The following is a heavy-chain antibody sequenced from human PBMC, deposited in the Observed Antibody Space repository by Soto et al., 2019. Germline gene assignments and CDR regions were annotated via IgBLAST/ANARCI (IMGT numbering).Heavy chain of an antibody. CDR3: ANGNGLRFLEWPYYYYYMDV. Sequence: PGGSLRLSCAASGFTFSSYAMSWVRQAPGKGLEWVSAFSGSGGSTYYADSVKGRFTISRDNSKNTLYLQMNSLRAEDTAVYYCANGNGLRFLEWPYYYYYMDVWGKGTTVTVSS. CDR1: GFTFSSYA. J-gene: IGHJ6*03. CDR2: FSGSGGST. D-gene: IGHD3-3*01. V-gene: IGHV3-23*01.